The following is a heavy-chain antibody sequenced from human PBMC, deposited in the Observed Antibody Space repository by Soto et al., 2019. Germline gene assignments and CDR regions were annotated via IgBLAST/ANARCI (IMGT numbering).Heavy chain of an antibody. V-gene: IGHV3-30*03. CDR1: GFMFSGYG. CDR3: AXXXXXVKAIGAPGDWLDP. D-gene: IGHD2-15*01. Sequence: ESGGGVVQPGDSLRLSCAASGFMFSGYGMHWIRQAPGKGLEWVAVISHDGSEKYYGDSVKGRCTVSRDNSNNTLFLQIDSLRAEDTAVYYCAXXXXXVKAIGAPGDWLDPWGQGTLVTVSS. J-gene: IGHJ5*02. CDR2: ISHDGSEK.